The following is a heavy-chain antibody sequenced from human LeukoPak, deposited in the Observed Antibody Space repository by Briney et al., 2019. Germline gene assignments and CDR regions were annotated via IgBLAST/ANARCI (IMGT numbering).Heavy chain of an antibody. CDR2: ISAYNGNT. J-gene: IGHJ4*02. Sequence: GASVKVSCKASGYTFTSYGISWVRQAPGQGLEWMGWISAYNGNTNYAQKLQGRVTMTTDTSTSTAYMELRSLRSDDTAVYYCARSGYRGYDFVEVWVDYWGQGTLVTVSS. V-gene: IGHV1-18*01. CDR3: ARSGYRGYDFVEVWVDY. D-gene: IGHD5-12*01. CDR1: GYTFTSYG.